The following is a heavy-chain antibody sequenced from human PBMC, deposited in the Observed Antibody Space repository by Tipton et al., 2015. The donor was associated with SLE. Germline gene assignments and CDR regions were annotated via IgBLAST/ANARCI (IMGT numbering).Heavy chain of an antibody. V-gene: IGHV4-59*01. CDR1: GGSISSYY. CDR2: IYYSGST. D-gene: IGHD6-13*01. J-gene: IGHJ5*02. Sequence: GLVKPSETLSLTCTVSGGSISSYYWSWIRQPPGKGLEWIGYIYYSGSTNYNPSLKSRVTISVDTSKNQFSLKLSSVTAADTAVYYCARDGSSQGRRWFDPWGQGTLVTVSS. CDR3: ARDGSSQGRRWFDP.